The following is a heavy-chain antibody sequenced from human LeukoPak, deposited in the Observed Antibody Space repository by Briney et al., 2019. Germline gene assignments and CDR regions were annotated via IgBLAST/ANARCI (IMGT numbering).Heavy chain of an antibody. CDR1: GGSISSGGYY. Sequence: SETLSLTCTVSGGSISSGGYYWSWIRQHPGKGLEWIGYIYYSGSTYYKPSLKSLVTISIDTSKNQFSLKLSSVTAADTAVYYCARGNYYGSGSPNWFDPWGQGTLVTVSS. CDR3: ARGNYYGSGSPNWFDP. J-gene: IGHJ5*02. V-gene: IGHV4-31*01. CDR2: IYYSGST. D-gene: IGHD3-10*01.